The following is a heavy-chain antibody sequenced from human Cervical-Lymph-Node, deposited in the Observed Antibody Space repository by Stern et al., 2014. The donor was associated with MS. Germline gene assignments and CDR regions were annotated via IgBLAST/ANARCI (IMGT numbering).Heavy chain of an antibody. D-gene: IGHD3-22*01. V-gene: IGHV5-51*01. CDR2: ISPGDSDT. Sequence: EVQLEESGAEVKKSGESLKISCKGSGYSFTNYWIAWVRQMPGKGLDWMGIISPGDSDTKYSPSFQGQVTISADKSISTAYLQWSSLKASDTAMYYCARHGPAGIVAILDYWGQGTLVTVSS. J-gene: IGHJ4*02. CDR3: ARHGPAGIVAILDY. CDR1: GYSFTNYW.